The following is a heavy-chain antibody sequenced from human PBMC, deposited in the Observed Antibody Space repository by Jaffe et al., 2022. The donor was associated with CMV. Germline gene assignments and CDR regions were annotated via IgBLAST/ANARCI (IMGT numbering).Heavy chain of an antibody. CDR2: IYPGDSKT. CDR3: ARQGAAAAYGLDL. Sequence: EVQLVQSGAEVKRPGESLKISCRGSGYIFRNAWIAWVRRVPGEGLELMGLIYPGDSKTRYSPSFQGQVTISVDAALSTAYLQWSNLKASDAAIYYCARQGAAAAYGLDLWGQGTTVTVSS. D-gene: IGHD6-25*01. V-gene: IGHV5-51*01. CDR1: GYIFRNAW. J-gene: IGHJ6*02.